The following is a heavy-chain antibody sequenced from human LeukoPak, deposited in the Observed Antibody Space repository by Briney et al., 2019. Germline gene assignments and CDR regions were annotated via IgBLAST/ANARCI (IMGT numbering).Heavy chain of an antibody. CDR3: AKYPATAINRYYYYGMDV. CDR1: GGSISSYY. Sequence: SETLSLTCTVSGGSISSYYWSWIRQPPGKGLEWIGYIYYSGSTNYNPSLKSRVTISVDTSKNQFSLKLSSVTAADTAVYYCAKYPATAINRYYYYGMDVWGQGTTVTVSS. D-gene: IGHD6-25*01. J-gene: IGHJ6*02. CDR2: IYYSGST. V-gene: IGHV4-59*08.